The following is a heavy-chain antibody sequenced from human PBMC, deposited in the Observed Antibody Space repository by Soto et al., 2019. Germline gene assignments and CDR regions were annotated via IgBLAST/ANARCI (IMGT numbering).Heavy chain of an antibody. D-gene: IGHD2-15*01. J-gene: IGHJ4*02. CDR3: ARFKGCSGGSCYPYFDY. CDR1: GFTFSSYA. Sequence: QVQLVESGGGVVQPGRSLRLSCAASGFTFSSYAMHWVRQAPGKGLERVAVMSYDGSNKYYADSVKGRFTISRDNSKNTLYLQMNSLRAEDTAVYYCARFKGCSGGSCYPYFDYWGQVTLVTVSS. V-gene: IGHV3-30-3*01. CDR2: MSYDGSNK.